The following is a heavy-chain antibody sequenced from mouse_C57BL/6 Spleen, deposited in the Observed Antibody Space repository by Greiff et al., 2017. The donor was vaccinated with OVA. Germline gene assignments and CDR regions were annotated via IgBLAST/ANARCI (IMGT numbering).Heavy chain of an antibody. Sequence: QVQLKESGPELVKPGASVKLSCKASGYTFTSYDINWVKQRPGQGLEWIGWIYPRDGSTKYNAKFKGKATLTVDTSSSTAYMELHSLTSEDSAVYFCAHSTYIDYWGQGTLVTVSA. CDR1: GYTFTSYD. CDR3: AHSTYIDY. CDR2: IYPRDGST. V-gene: IGHV1-85*01. J-gene: IGHJ3*01. D-gene: IGHD2-1*01.